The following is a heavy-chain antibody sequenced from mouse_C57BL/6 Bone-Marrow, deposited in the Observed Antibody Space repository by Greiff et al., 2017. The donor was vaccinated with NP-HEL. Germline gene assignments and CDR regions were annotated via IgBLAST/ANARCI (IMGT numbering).Heavy chain of an antibody. D-gene: IGHD1-1*01. CDR3: ARYGYGSSYDY. CDR1: GYTFTSYW. Sequence: VQLQQPGAELVKPGASVKLSCKASGYTFTSYWMQWVKQRPGQGLEWIGEIDPSDSYTNYNQKFKGKATLTVDTSSSTAYMQLSSLTSEDSAVYYCARYGYGSSYDYWGQGTTLTVSS. V-gene: IGHV1-50*01. J-gene: IGHJ2*01. CDR2: IDPSDSYT.